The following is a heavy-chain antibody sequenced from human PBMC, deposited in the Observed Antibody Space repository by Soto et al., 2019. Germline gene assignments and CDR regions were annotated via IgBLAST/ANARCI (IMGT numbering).Heavy chain of an antibody. V-gene: IGHV5-51*01. D-gene: IGHD6-13*01. CDR2: IYPGDSET. CDR3: ARSPRSSPYFDY. CDR1: GYTFSNFW. J-gene: IGHJ4*02. Sequence: PGESLKISCQCSGYTFSNFWIAWVRQLPGKGLEYMGIIYPGDSETRYSPSFHGKVTISADRSIGTAYLQWSRLEASDSAFYFCARSPRSSPYFDYWGQGALVTVSS.